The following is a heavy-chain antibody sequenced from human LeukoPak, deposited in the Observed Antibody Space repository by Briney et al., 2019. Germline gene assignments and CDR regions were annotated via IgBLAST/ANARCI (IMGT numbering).Heavy chain of an antibody. CDR3: ARGALLWFGELLPFDY. CDR1: GGSISSHY. CDR2: IYYSGST. Sequence: SETLSLTCTVSGGSISSHYWSWIRQPPGKGLEWIGYIYYSGSTNYNPSLKSRVTISVDTSKNQFSLKLSSVTAADTAVYYCARGALLWFGELLPFDYWGQGTLVTVSS. D-gene: IGHD3-10*01. V-gene: IGHV4-59*11. J-gene: IGHJ4*02.